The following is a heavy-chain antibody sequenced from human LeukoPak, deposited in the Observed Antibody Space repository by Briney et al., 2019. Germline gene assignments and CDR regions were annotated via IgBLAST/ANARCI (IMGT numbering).Heavy chain of an antibody. CDR1: GFTFSSYA. V-gene: IGHV3-23*01. CDR3: AKFLSGSSWSLLGYYYYYGMDV. Sequence: RPGGSLRLSCAASGFTFSSYAMSWVRQAPGKGLEWVSAISGSGGSTYYADSVKGRFTTSRDNSRNTLYLQMNSLRAEDTAVYYCAKFLSGSSWSLLGYYYYYGMDVWGQGTTVTVSS. CDR2: ISGSGGST. D-gene: IGHD6-13*01. J-gene: IGHJ6*02.